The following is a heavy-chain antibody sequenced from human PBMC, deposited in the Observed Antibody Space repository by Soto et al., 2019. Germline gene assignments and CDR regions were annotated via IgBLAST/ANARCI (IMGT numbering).Heavy chain of an antibody. V-gene: IGHV3-23*01. CDR3: AKSPTMTTKVVDY. Sequence: EVQLLESGGDLVQPGGSLRLSCVASGFTFSSYTMTWVRQAPGKGLEWVSVIYSSGDSTYYADSVKGRFTISRDNSKNTLYLQMNSLRADDTAVYYCAKSPTMTTKVVDYWGQGTLVTFSS. J-gene: IGHJ4*02. D-gene: IGHD4-17*01. CDR2: IYSSGDST. CDR1: GFTFSSYT.